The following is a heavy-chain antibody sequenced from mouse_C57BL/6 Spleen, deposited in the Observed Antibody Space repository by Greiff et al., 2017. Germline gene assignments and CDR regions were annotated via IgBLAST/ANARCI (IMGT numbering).Heavy chain of an antibody. D-gene: IGHD2-4*01. CDR2: ISSGGSYT. J-gene: IGHJ3*01. CDR3: ARQDDSAWFAY. V-gene: IGHV5-6*02. CDR1: GFTFSSYG. Sequence: DVMLVESGGDLVKPGGSLKLSCAASGFTFSSYGMSWVRQTPDKRLEWVATISSGGSYTYYPDSVKGRFTISRDNAKNTLYLQMSSLKSEDTAMYYCARQDDSAWFAYWGQGTLVTVSA.